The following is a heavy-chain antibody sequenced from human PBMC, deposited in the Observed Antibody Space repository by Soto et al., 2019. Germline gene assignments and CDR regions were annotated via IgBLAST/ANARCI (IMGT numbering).Heavy chain of an antibody. J-gene: IGHJ5*02. CDR1: GASFSGYY. CDR3: VRGAYYDILAS. CDR2: INQSGST. Sequence: NPSETLSLTCGVHGASFSGYYWSWIRQTPGKGLEWIGEINQSGSTNYNPSLKSRVTISADTSKSQLSLKLNSVTAADTAVYYCVRGAYYDILASWGQGTLVTVSS. V-gene: IGHV4-34*01. D-gene: IGHD3-9*01.